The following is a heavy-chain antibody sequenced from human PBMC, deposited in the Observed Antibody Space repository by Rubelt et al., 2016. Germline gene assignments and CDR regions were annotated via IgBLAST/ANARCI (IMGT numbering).Heavy chain of an antibody. J-gene: IGHJ4*02. V-gene: IGHV3-23*01. CDR2: ITGGGAST. CDR3: AKDGKYVSSD. D-gene: IGHD3-10*01. Sequence: EVQLLESGGGLVQPGGSPRLSCAASGFTFSSYAMSWVRQAPGRGLEWVSTITGGGASTYYAGSVKDRFTISRDNSKNTLYLQMNSLRAEDTAVYYCAKDGKYVSSDWGQGTLVTVSS. CDR1: GFTFSSYA.